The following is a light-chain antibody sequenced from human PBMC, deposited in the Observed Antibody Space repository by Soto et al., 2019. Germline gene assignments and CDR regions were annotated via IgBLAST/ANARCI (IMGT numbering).Light chain of an antibody. CDR1: QSVSSSY. CDR2: GAS. Sequence: EIVLTQSPGTLSLSPGERATLSCRASQSVSSSYLAWYQQKPGQAPRLLIYGASSRATGIPDRFSGSGSGTDFTLTISRLEPEDFAGYDFQQYGGSPPLTFGQGTKVEIK. CDR3: QQYGGSPPLT. V-gene: IGKV3-20*01. J-gene: IGKJ1*01.